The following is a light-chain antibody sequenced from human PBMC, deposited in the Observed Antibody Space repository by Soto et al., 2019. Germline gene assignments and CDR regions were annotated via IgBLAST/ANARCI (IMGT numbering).Light chain of an antibody. V-gene: IGKV1-5*01. J-gene: IGKJ1*01. CDR2: DAS. CDR3: QQYNGYSWT. Sequence: DIQMTQSPSTLSASVGDRVTITCRASQSIGTRLAWYQQKPGKAPKLLIYDASSLESGVPSRFSGSASGTEFTLTISNLQPDDSAMYYCQQYNGYSWTFGRGTKVDIK. CDR1: QSIGTR.